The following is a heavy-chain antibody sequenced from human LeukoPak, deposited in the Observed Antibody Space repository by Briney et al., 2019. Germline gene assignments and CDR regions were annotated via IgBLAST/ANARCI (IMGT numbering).Heavy chain of an antibody. CDR1: GDSISNYY. D-gene: IGHD2-15*01. CDR3: ARETCSGGSCFQFDF. CDR2: IYYSGST. Sequence: SETLSLTXTVSGDSISNYYWSWIRQSPGKGLEWIGYIYYSGSTNYNPSLKSRVTISVDTSKNQFSLKLSSVTAADTAAYYCARETCSGGSCFQFDFWGQGTLVTVSS. J-gene: IGHJ4*02. V-gene: IGHV4-59*01.